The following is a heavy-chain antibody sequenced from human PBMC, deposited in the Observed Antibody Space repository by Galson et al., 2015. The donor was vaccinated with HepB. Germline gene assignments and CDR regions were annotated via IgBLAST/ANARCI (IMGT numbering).Heavy chain of an antibody. D-gene: IGHD1-1*01. CDR1: GFTFSDYG. Sequence: SLRLSCADSGFTFSDYGMDWVRPAPGEGLEWVSSINNSGTYMYYADSMKGRFTISRDNTKNSLYLQMSSLRAEDTAVYYCARDLKRTNDWDFYYYGMDVWGQGTTVTVSS. CDR2: INNSGTYM. CDR3: ARDLKRTNDWDFYYYGMDV. J-gene: IGHJ6*02. V-gene: IGHV3-21*01.